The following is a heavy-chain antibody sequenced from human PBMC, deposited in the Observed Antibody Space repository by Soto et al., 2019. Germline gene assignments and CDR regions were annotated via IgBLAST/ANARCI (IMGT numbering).Heavy chain of an antibody. V-gene: IGHV4-59*11. Sequence: PXETLCLTGTVAGDSSSSHYWRWIRQPPGKGLEWIGHIYHSGGTRYNPSLRSRVTISVDTSKNQFSLKLRSVTAADTAVYYCAKNVAVAGFCLDPWGQGILVTGSS. J-gene: IGHJ5*02. CDR2: IYHSGGT. CDR1: GDSSSSHY. D-gene: IGHD6-19*01. CDR3: AKNVAVAGFCLDP.